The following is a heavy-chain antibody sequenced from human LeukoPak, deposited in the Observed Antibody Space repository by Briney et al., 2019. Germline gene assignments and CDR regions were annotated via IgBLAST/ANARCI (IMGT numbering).Heavy chain of an antibody. J-gene: IGHJ4*02. CDR3: AKDLGATELGALDY. V-gene: IGHV3-23*01. Sequence: GGTLRLSCAASGFTFSSYGMSWVRQAPGKGLEWVSAINGRGGSTYYADSGKGRFTISRDNSKNTLYLQMNSLRAEDTAVYYCAKDLGATELGALDYWGQGTLVTVSS. CDR1: GFTFSSYG. CDR2: INGRGGST. D-gene: IGHD1-26*01.